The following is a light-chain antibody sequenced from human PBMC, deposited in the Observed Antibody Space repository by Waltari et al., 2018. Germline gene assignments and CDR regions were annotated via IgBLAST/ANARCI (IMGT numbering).Light chain of an antibody. CDR2: DVS. CDR1: SSDVGGYNY. CDR3: CSYAGDYTFVV. J-gene: IGLJ2*01. Sequence: QSALTQPRSVSASPGQSVTISCTGTSSDVGGYNYVSWYQQHPGKAPRLIIYDVSRLPSGVPDRFSGSKSGNTASLTISGLQAEDETDYYCCSYAGDYTFVVFGGGTRLTVL. V-gene: IGLV2-11*01.